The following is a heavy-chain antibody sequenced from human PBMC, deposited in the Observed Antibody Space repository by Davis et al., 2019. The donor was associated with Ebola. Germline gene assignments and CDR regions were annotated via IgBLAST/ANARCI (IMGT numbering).Heavy chain of an antibody. CDR2: ISSSSSTI. CDR1: GFTFSSYS. Sequence: GESLKISCAASGFTFSSYSMNWVRQAPGKGLEWASYISSSSSTIYYADSVKGRFTISRDNAKNSLYLQMNSLRAEDTAVYYCARDQGHAAMDDYYYGMDVWGQGTTVTVSS. V-gene: IGHV3-48*01. CDR3: ARDQGHAAMDDYYYGMDV. J-gene: IGHJ6*02. D-gene: IGHD5-18*01.